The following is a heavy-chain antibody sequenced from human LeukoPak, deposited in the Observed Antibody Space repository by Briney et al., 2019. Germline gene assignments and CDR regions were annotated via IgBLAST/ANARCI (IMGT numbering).Heavy chain of an antibody. CDR3: ASEPSPDYYDSSGYVVY. CDR2: ISSSSSYI. J-gene: IGHJ4*02. D-gene: IGHD3-22*01. Sequence: PGGSLRLSCAASGFTFSSYSMNWVRQAPGKGLEWVSSISSSSSYIYYADSVKGRFTISRDNAKNSLYLQMNSLRAEDTAVYYCASEPSPDYYDSSGYVVYWGQGTLVTVSS. CDR1: GFTFSSYS. V-gene: IGHV3-21*01.